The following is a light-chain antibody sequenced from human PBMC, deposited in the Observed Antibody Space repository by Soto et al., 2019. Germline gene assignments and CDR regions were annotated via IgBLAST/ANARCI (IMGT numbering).Light chain of an antibody. CDR3: LQYGSSPWT. CDR1: QTIANNY. CDR2: DAS. Sequence: EVALTQSPGTLSLSPGARATLSCRASQTIANNYLTWYQQKPGQAPRVLIYDASTRATGIPDRFDGSGSGTDFTFTISRLEPEDFAVYYCLQYGSSPWTFGQGTKVEI. J-gene: IGKJ1*01. V-gene: IGKV3-20*01.